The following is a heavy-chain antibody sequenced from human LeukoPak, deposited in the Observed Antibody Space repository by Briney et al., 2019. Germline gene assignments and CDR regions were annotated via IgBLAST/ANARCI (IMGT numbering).Heavy chain of an antibody. D-gene: IGHD2-15*01. Sequence: ASVKVSCKASGYTFTGYYMHWVRQAPGQGLEWMGWINPNSGDTNYAQKFQGRVTMTRDTSISTAYMELSRLRSDDTAVYYWARDRVGYCSGGSCYPNWFDPWGQGTLVTVSS. CDR3: ARDRVGYCSGGSCYPNWFDP. CDR2: INPNSGDT. V-gene: IGHV1-2*02. CDR1: GYTFTGYY. J-gene: IGHJ5*02.